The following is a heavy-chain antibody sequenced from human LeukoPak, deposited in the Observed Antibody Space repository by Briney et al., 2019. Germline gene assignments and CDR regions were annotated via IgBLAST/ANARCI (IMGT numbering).Heavy chain of an antibody. CDR1: GYTFTSYY. D-gene: IGHD3-10*01. J-gene: IGHJ4*02. Sequence: ASVKVSCKASGYTFTSYYMHWVRQAPGQGLEWMGIINPSGGSTSYAQKFQGRVTMTRDTSTSTVYMELSSLRSGDTAVYYCARKTMVRGVPEQDYDYWGQGTLDTVPS. CDR3: ARKTMVRGVPEQDYDY. CDR2: INPSGGST. V-gene: IGHV1-46*01.